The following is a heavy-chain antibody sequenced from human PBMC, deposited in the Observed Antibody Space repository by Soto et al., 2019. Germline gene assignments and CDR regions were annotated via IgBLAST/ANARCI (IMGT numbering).Heavy chain of an antibody. CDR1: GGPLRSYA. D-gene: IGHD2-15*01. J-gene: IGHJ4*02. CDR3: ARESRYCSGGSCYFLPGIDY. V-gene: IGHV1-69*12. Sequence: QVQLVQSGAEVKKPGSSWKVSCKASGGPLRSYAIGWVGRAPEQGLEGRGGIIPIFGKANYAQKFQGRVTITADESTSTAYMELSSLRSEDTAVYYCARESRYCSGGSCYFLPGIDYWGQGTLVTVSS. CDR2: IIPIFGKA.